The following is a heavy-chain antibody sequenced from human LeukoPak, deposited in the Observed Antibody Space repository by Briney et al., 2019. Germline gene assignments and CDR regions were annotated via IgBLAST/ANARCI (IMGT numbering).Heavy chain of an antibody. CDR1: GFTFSGYW. Sequence: GGSLRLSCVTSGFTFSGYWMHWVRHGPEKGLELVSRIDNDGHGIIYADSVKGRSTTSRDNVKNTLYLQMNSLRVEDTAVYYCAAGGGWDPSFGVVTHIDAWGKGTTVVVS. D-gene: IGHD3-3*01. CDR3: AAGGGWDPSFGVVTHIDA. J-gene: IGHJ6*03. V-gene: IGHV3-74*01. CDR2: IDNDGHGI.